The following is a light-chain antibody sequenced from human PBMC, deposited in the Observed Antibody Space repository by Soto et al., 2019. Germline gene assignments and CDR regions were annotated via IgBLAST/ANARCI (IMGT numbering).Light chain of an antibody. CDR2: AAS. CDR1: QGIGVY. Sequence: DIQMTQSPSSLSASLGDRVTITCRASQGIGVYLAWFQQKPGNVPKLLIYAASTLQSGVPSRFSGSGSGTDFTLTISSLQPEDFASYYCQKYNSAPLTFGGGTKVEIK. V-gene: IGKV1-27*01. J-gene: IGKJ4*01. CDR3: QKYNSAPLT.